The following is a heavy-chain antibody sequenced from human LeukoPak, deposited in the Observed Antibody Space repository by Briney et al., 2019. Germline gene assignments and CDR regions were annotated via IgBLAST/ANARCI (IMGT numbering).Heavy chain of an antibody. CDR1: GYTFSRYG. CDR2: TSADSAKT. Sequence: ASVKVSCRASGYTFSRYGISWVRQAPGQGLEWMGWTSADSAKTYYAQNFQDRVTMTTDTSTRTGYMELRSLRSDDAAVYYCAAGSYLWGGMDVWGQGTTVIVSS. J-gene: IGHJ6*02. V-gene: IGHV1-18*01. D-gene: IGHD1-26*01. CDR3: AAGSYLWGGMDV.